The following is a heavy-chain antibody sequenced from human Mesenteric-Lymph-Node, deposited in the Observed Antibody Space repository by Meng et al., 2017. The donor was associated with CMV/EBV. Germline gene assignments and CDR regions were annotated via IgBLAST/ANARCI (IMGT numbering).Heavy chain of an antibody. Sequence: GGSLRLSCAASGFTLSSYSMNWVRQAPGTGLEWISYISTSSNTIYYADSVKGRFTISRDNAKNSLYLQMNSLRAEDTAVYYCAREKDYYDSSGYYYFDYWGQGTLVTVSS. V-gene: IGHV3-48*04. J-gene: IGHJ4*02. CDR3: AREKDYYDSSGYYYFDY. CDR2: ISTSSNTI. D-gene: IGHD3-22*01. CDR1: GFTLSSYS.